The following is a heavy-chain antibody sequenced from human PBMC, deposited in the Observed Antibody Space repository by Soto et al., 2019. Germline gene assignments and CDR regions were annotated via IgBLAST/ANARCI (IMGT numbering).Heavy chain of an antibody. CDR2: IWYDGSNK. CDR3: ARGRQYYGSGSYYNRLFMDV. J-gene: IGHJ6*02. Sequence: PGGSLRLSCAASGFTFSSYGMHWVRQAPGKGLEWVAVIWYDGSNKYYADSVKGRFTISRDNSKNTLYLQMNSLRAEDTAVYYCARGRQYYGSGSYYNRLFMDVWGQGTTVTVSS. V-gene: IGHV3-33*01. CDR1: GFTFSSYG. D-gene: IGHD3-10*01.